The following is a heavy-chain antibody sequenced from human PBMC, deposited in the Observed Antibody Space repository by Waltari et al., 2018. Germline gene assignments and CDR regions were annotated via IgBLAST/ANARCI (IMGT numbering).Heavy chain of an antibody. CDR2: IHYSGKT. CDR1: GDSGNNSTYY. V-gene: IGHV4-39*01. Sequence: QLQLQESGPGLVKPSGTLSLSCTAPGDSGNNSTYYWAWIRQPPGKGLEWIGNIHYSGKTYYNPSLKSRFSISLDTSRNQFSLNVTSVTVADTAVYYCARRIRVDDCWGQGLLVTVSS. CDR3: ARRIRVDDC. D-gene: IGHD3-3*01. J-gene: IGHJ4*02.